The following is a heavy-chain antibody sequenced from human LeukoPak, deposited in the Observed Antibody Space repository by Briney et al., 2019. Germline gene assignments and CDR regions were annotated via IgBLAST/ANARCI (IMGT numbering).Heavy chain of an antibody. CDR2: ISSTSSYI. D-gene: IGHD6-13*01. Sequence: GGSLRLSCAASGFTFSIYSITWVRQSPGKGLQWVSSISSTSSYIFYADSVKGRFTISRDNAENSVYLQVNSLRAEDTGVSYCARLDREGYSTRPVPYYNYYMPVWGKGTSVIVSS. CDR1: GFTFSIYS. J-gene: IGHJ6*03. V-gene: IGHV3-21*01. CDR3: ARLDREGYSTRPVPYYNYYMPV.